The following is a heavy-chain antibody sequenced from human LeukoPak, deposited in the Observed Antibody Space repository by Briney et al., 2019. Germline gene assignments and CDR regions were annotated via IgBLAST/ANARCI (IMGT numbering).Heavy chain of an antibody. D-gene: IGHD3-22*01. Sequence: GGALRLSCAASGFTFSSYGMSWVRQAPGKGLEWVSTISGSGGSTIYYADSVKGRFTISRDNAKNSLYLQMNSLRAEDTAVYYCARETFTYYYDSSGYYDAFDIWGQGTMVTVSS. CDR2: ISGSGGSTI. J-gene: IGHJ3*02. V-gene: IGHV3-48*04. CDR3: ARETFTYYYDSSGYYDAFDI. CDR1: GFTFSSYG.